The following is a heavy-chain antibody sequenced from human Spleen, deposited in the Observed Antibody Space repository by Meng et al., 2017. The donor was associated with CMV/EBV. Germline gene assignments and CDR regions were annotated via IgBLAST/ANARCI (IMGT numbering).Heavy chain of an antibody. Sequence: SLKISCAASGFSFDDYAIHRVRQAPGKGLEWVSGISWKSGSIGYADSVKGRFTISRDNAKNSLYLQISSLRAEDTAMYYCARLTSGSASSDYWGQGTLVTVSS. CDR3: ARLTSGSASSDY. J-gene: IGHJ4*02. CDR2: ISWKSGSI. D-gene: IGHD6-25*01. V-gene: IGHV3-9*01. CDR1: GFSFDDYA.